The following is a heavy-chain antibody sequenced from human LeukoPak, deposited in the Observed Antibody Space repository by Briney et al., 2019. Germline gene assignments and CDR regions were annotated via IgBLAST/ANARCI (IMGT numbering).Heavy chain of an antibody. J-gene: IGHJ4*02. CDR3: ARSYYGAHSLPFDY. D-gene: IGHD3-3*01. V-gene: IGHV4-31*03. CDR1: GVSISSDDYY. Sequence: SQTLSLTCTVSGVSISSDDYYWSWIRQHPAKGLEWMGYIYYKGFTYYNPSLESRITIAVDTSKNQFSLKLSSVTAADTAVYYCARSYYGAHSLPFDYWGQGTLVTVSP. CDR2: IYYKGFT.